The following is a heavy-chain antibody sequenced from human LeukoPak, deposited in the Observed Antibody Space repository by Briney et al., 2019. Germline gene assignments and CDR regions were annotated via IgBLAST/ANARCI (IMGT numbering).Heavy chain of an antibody. CDR2: ISYDGSNK. CDR3: ATASLDY. V-gene: IGHV3-30*03. J-gene: IGHJ4*02. CDR1: GFTFSSYG. Sequence: PGRSLRLSCAASGFTFSSYGMHWVRQAPGKGLEWVAVISYDGSNKYYADSVKGRFTISRDNSKNTLYLQMNSLRAEDTAVYYCATASLDYWGQGTLVTVS.